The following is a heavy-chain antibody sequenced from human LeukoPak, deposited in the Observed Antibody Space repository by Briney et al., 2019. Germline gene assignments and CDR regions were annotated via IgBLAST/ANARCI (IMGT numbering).Heavy chain of an antibody. CDR3: GKTTTGYSSGRNPAWPVDY. Sequence: GGSLSLSCTASGFTFSSYAMYWVRQAPGKGLEWVSGIFGSGGSAHYADSVKGRFTISRDNSQNTVYLQMNSLRAEDTAVYYCGKTTTGYSSGRNPAWPVDYWGQGTLVTVSS. J-gene: IGHJ4*02. V-gene: IGHV3-23*01. CDR1: GFTFSSYA. CDR2: IFGSGGSA. D-gene: IGHD6-19*01.